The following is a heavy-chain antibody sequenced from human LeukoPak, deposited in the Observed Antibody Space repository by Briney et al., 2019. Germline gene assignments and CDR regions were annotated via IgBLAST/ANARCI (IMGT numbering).Heavy chain of an antibody. Sequence: SVKVSCKASGGTFSSYAISWVRQAPGQGLEWMGGIIPIFGTANYAQKFQGRVTITTDESTSTAYMELSSLRSEDTAVYYCAKDRSGSYTSLDYWGQGTLVTVSS. D-gene: IGHD1-26*01. CDR1: GGTFSSYA. J-gene: IGHJ4*02. CDR3: AKDRSGSYTSLDY. V-gene: IGHV1-69*05. CDR2: IIPIFGTA.